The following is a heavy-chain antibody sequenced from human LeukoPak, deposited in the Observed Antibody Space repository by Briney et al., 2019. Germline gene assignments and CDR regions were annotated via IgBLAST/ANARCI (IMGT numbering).Heavy chain of an antibody. CDR2: VRYDGSNK. V-gene: IGHV3-30*02. J-gene: IGHJ4*02. CDR1: GFTFSSYG. Sequence: PGGSLRLSCAASGFTFSSYGMHWVRQAPGKGLEWVAFVRYDGSNKYYADSVKGRFTISRDNSKNTLYLQMNSLRAEDTAVYYCARDLAEMGYFDYWGQGTLVTVSS. CDR3: ARDLAEMGYFDY. D-gene: IGHD5-24*01.